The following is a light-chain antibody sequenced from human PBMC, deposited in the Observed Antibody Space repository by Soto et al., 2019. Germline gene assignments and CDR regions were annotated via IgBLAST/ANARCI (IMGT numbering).Light chain of an antibody. J-gene: IGLJ1*01. CDR1: SSNIGAGRD. Sequence: QSVLTQPPSVSGAPGQWVTISCTGTSSNIGAGRDVHWYQQPPGSAPILLIYGHTNRPSGVPDRFSGSKSGTSASLAITGLQAEDEGDYYCQSYDTSLSGYVFGTGTKVTVL. CDR3: QSYDTSLSGYV. V-gene: IGLV1-40*01. CDR2: GHT.